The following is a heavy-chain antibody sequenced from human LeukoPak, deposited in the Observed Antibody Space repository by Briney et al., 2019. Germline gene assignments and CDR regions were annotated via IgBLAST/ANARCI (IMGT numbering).Heavy chain of an antibody. D-gene: IGHD3-16*01. V-gene: IGHV3-23*01. J-gene: IGHJ4*02. CDR2: ISGSGDST. CDR3: AKRKWGEVGASDF. Sequence: GGSLRLSCAASGFTFSSYDMGWVRQAPGKGLEWVSVISGSGDSTYYADSVKGRFTISSDNSKNTQYLQMNSLSADDTAVYYCAKRKWGEVGASDFWGQGTLVTVSS. CDR1: GFTFSSYD.